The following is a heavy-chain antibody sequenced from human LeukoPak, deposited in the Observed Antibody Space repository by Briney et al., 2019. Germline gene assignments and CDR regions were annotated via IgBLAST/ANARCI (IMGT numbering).Heavy chain of an antibody. J-gene: IGHJ4*02. D-gene: IGHD7-27*01. V-gene: IGHV1-18*01. CDR1: GYTFTSYG. CDR3: ARDYRTGFDY. Sequence: GASVKVSCKASGYTFTSYGISWVRQAPGQGLEWLGWISTYNVNTHYAQKLQGRVTMTTDTSTTTAYMELRSLRADDTAVYYCARDYRTGFDYWGQGTLVTVSS. CDR2: ISTYNVNT.